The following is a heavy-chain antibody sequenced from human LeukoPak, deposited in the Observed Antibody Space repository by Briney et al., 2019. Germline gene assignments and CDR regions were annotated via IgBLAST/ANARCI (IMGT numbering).Heavy chain of an antibody. CDR3: ARDGGSSWYPLGAFDI. J-gene: IGHJ3*02. Sequence: KPGGSLRLSCAASGFTFSDYYMSWIRQAPGKGLEWVSYISSSGSTIYYADSEKGRFTISRDNAKNSLYLQMNSLRAEDTTVYYCARDGGSSWYPLGAFDIWGQGTMVTVSS. CDR2: ISSSGSTI. D-gene: IGHD6-13*01. V-gene: IGHV3-11*04. CDR1: GFTFSDYY.